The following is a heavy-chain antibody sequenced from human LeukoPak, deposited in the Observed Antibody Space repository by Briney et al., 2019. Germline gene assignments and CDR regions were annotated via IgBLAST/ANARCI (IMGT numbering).Heavy chain of an antibody. V-gene: IGHV4-59*08. J-gene: IGHJ4*02. CDR3: ARVIGYCSSTSCFGYFDY. D-gene: IGHD2-2*01. Sequence: SETLSLTCTVSGGSISSYYWSWIRQPPGKGLEWVGYIYYSGSTNYNPSFKSRVTTSVDTSKNQLSLKLSSVTAADTAVYYCARVIGYCSSTSCFGYFDYWGQGTLVAVSS. CDR2: IYYSGST. CDR1: GGSISSYY.